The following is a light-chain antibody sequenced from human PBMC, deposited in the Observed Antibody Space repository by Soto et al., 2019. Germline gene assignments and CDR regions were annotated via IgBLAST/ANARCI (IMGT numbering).Light chain of an antibody. CDR1: QGVSSY. Sequence: EIVLTQSPATLSLSPGERATLSCRASQGVSSYLAWYQQKPGQAPRLLIYDASNRATGIPARFSGSGPGTDSTLTISSLEPEDFAVYYCQQRSNWHFGPGTKVDIK. CDR2: DAS. CDR3: QQRSNWH. J-gene: IGKJ3*01. V-gene: IGKV3D-11*01.